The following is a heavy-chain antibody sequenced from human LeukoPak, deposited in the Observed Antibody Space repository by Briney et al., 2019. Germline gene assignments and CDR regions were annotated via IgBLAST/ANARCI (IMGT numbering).Heavy chain of an antibody. CDR1: GYTFNDHY. CDR2: IEPSSGGT. D-gene: IGHD1-26*01. V-gene: IGHV1-2*06. Sequence: GASVKVSCKTSGYTFNDHYIYWVRQASGQGLEWMGRIEPSSGGTNYAQKFQGRVTLTRDTSIRTAYMDLKRLTSDDTATYYCARRLKAGGDFWGQGTLVSVSS. CDR3: ARRLKAGGDF. J-gene: IGHJ4*02.